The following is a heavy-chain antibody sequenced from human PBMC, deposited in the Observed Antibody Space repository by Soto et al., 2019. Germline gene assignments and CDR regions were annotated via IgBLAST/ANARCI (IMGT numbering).Heavy chain of an antibody. CDR3: ARHHGNYAYYYYYYMDV. D-gene: IGHD4-17*01. V-gene: IGHV3-74*01. Sequence: GGSLRLSCAASGFTFSSYWMHWVRQAPGKGLVWVSRINSDGSSTSYADSVKGRFTISRDNAKNTLYLQWSSRKASDTAMYYCARHHGNYAYYYYYYMDVWGKGTTVTVSS. CDR1: GFTFSSYW. CDR2: INSDGSST. J-gene: IGHJ6*03.